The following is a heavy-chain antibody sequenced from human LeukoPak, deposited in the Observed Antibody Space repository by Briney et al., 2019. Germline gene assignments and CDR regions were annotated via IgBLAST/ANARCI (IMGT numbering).Heavy chain of an antibody. D-gene: IGHD5-12*01. V-gene: IGHV3-7*01. Sequence: GGSLRLSCAASGFTFSSYWMSWVRQAPGKGLEYVANIKQDGSEKYHVYSVKGRFTISRDNAKNSLYLQMNSLRAEDTAVYYCARDRYSGYDLGDYWGQGTLVTVSS. CDR1: GFTFSSYW. CDR2: IKQDGSEK. J-gene: IGHJ4*02. CDR3: ARDRYSGYDLGDY.